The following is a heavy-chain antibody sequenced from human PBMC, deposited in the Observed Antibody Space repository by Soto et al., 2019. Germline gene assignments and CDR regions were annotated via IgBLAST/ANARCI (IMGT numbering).Heavy chain of an antibody. J-gene: IGHJ4*02. Sequence: EVQLVESGGGLVQPGGSLRLSCTASGFTFTTYSMNWVRQAPGKGLEWVSYISGSNNIYYADSVKGRFTISRDNAKNSLYLQMNSLRAEDTAVYYCARDVYGAYSFDYWGQGTLVTVSS. CDR2: ISGSNNI. V-gene: IGHV3-48*01. CDR1: GFTFTTYS. CDR3: ARDVYGAYSFDY. D-gene: IGHD4-17*01.